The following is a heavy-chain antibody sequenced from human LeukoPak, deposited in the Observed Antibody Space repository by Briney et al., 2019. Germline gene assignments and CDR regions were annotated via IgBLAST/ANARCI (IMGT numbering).Heavy chain of an antibody. CDR3: ARELNDYDTSNSGNRGADY. CDR1: GFTFDDYG. J-gene: IGHJ4*02. D-gene: IGHD3-22*01. Sequence: QSGRSLRLSCAASGFTFDDYGMSWVRQAPGKGLEWVSYISSSSPTIYYADSVKGRFTISRDNAKNSLYLQMNSLRAEDTAVYYCARELNDYDTSNSGNRGADYWGQGTLVTVSS. CDR2: ISSSSPTI. V-gene: IGHV3-48*01.